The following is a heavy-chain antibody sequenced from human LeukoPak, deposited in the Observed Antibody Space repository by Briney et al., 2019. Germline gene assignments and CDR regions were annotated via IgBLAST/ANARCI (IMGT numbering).Heavy chain of an antibody. J-gene: IGHJ6*02. V-gene: IGHV3-9*01. CDR1: GDKFKDYG. Sequence: GGSLRLSWAATGDKFKDYGMHWVRQPPGKGLEWVSAINWNGGGTDYADSVKGRFTIFRDNAKNSLYLQLSSLRPEDTALYYCAKHLTATNTYIFFGLDVWGQGTSVTVSS. CDR3: AKHLTATNTYIFFGLDV. CDR2: INWNGGGT. D-gene: IGHD1-26*01.